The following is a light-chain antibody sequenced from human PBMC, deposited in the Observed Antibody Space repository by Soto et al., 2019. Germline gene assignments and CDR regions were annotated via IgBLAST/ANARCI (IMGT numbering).Light chain of an antibody. CDR1: QSISDW. CDR3: QEYKSAT. CDR2: DAS. J-gene: IGKJ2*01. Sequence: DIQMTQSPSTLSASVGDRVTITCRASQSISDWLAWYQQKPGKAPKLLIYDASTLQSGVPSRFSGSGSGTEFTLTISSLQPDDLATYYCQEYKSATFGQGTKLEIE. V-gene: IGKV1-5*01.